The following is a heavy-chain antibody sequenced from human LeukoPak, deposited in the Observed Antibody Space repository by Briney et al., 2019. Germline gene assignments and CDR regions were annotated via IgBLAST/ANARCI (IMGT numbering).Heavy chain of an antibody. V-gene: IGHV3-23*01. CDR1: GFTFSSYA. J-gene: IGHJ5*02. CDR3: VKGLNWFDP. CDR2: ISSSGGTT. D-gene: IGHD4-11*01. Sequence: GGSLRLSCAASGFTFSSYAVNWVRQAPGKGLEWVSAISSSGGTTYYADSVKGRFSISRDNSKNMLYLQMNSLRADDTAVYFCVKGLNWFDPWGQGTLVTVSS.